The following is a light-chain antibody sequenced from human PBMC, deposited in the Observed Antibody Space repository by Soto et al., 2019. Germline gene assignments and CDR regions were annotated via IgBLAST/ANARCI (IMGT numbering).Light chain of an antibody. CDR1: QGISSY. CDR2: AAS. CDR3: QQLNSYPPT. Sequence: IQLTQSPSSLSASVGDRVTITCRARQGISSYLAWYQQKPGKAPKLLIYAASTLQSGFPSRLSGSGSGTDFTLTISSLQTEDFATYYCQQLNSYPPTFGNGTRLEIK. V-gene: IGKV1-9*01. J-gene: IGKJ5*01.